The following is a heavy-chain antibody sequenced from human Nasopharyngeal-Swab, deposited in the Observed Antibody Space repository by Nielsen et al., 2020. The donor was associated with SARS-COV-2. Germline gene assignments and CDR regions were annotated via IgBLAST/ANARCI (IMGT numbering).Heavy chain of an antibody. CDR3: AREPTVTTKTGYYYYGMDV. CDR2: INHSGST. Sequence: PGKGLEWIGEINHSGSTNYNPSLKSRVTISVDTSKNQFSLKLSSVTAADTAVYYCAREPTVTTKTGYYYYGMDVWGQGTTVTVSS. V-gene: IGHV4-34*01. D-gene: IGHD4-17*01. J-gene: IGHJ6*02.